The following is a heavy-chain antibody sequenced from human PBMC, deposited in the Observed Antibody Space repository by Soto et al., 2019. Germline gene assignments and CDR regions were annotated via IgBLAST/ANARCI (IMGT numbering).Heavy chain of an antibody. D-gene: IGHD1-7*01. Sequence: ESGGGLIQPGGSLRLSCAASGFTVSSNYMSWVRQAPGKGLEWVSVIYSDGSTYYVDSVKGRFTISRDNSKNTLYLQMNSLRAEDTAVYYCARVWDITGTLVEEYGMDVWGQGTTVTVSS. CDR3: ARVWDITGTLVEEYGMDV. CDR2: IYSDGST. CDR1: GFTVSSNY. V-gene: IGHV3-53*01. J-gene: IGHJ6*02.